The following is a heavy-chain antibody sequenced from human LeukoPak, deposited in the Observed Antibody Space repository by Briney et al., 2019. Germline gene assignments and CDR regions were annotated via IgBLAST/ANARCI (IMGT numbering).Heavy chain of an antibody. Sequence: PSETLSLTCTVSGGSISSYYWSWIRQPPGKGLEWIGEINHSGSTNYNPSLKSRVTISVDTSKNQFSLKLSSVTAADTAVYYCARLGPAAAGRRDSDAFDIWGQGTMVTVSS. J-gene: IGHJ3*02. D-gene: IGHD6-13*01. CDR3: ARLGPAAAGRRDSDAFDI. CDR1: GGSISSYY. V-gene: IGHV4-34*01. CDR2: INHSGST.